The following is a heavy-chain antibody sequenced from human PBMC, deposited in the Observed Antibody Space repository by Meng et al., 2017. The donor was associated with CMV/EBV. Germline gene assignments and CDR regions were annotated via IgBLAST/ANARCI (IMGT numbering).Heavy chain of an antibody. CDR1: GGSISSGDYY. V-gene: IGHV4-30-4*08. Sequence: LQGSGPGLVKPSTTLPLTCTVSGGSISSGDYYWSWIRQPPGKGLEWIGYIYYSGSTYYNPSLKSRVTISVDTSKNQFSLKLSSVTAADTAVYYCARGFTGVLLWFGESLGWFDPWGQGTLVTVSS. J-gene: IGHJ5*02. CDR3: ARGFTGVLLWFGESLGWFDP. CDR2: IYYSGST. D-gene: IGHD3-10*01.